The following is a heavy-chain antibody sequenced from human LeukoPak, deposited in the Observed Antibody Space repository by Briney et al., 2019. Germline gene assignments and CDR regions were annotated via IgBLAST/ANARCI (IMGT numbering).Heavy chain of an antibody. J-gene: IGHJ2*01. Sequence: SETLSLTCTVSGGSISSYFWSWIRQPPGKGLEWIGYIYYSGTTNCNPSLKSRVTISVDTSKNQFSLKLSSVTAADTAVYYCARQMATITGYFDLWGRGTLVTVSS. CDR1: GGSISSYF. CDR3: ARQMATITGYFDL. V-gene: IGHV4-59*08. D-gene: IGHD5-24*01. CDR2: IYYSGTT.